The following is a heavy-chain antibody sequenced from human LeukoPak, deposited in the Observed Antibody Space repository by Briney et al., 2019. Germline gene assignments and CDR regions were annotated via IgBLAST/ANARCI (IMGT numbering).Heavy chain of an antibody. D-gene: IGHD3-3*01. V-gene: IGHV3-30-3*01. CDR2: ISYDGSNK. Sequence: GGSLRLSCAASGFTFSSYAMHWVRQAPGKGLEWVAVISYDGSNKYYAASVKGRFTISRDNSKNTLYLQMNSLRAEDTAVYFCARGSNPKTYDYWSGPEFQYWGQGTQVTVSS. CDR3: ARGSNPKTYDYWSGPEFQY. J-gene: IGHJ1*01. CDR1: GFTFSSYA.